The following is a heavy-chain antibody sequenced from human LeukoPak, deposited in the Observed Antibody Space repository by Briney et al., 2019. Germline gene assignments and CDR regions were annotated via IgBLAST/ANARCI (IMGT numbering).Heavy chain of an antibody. CDR2: ISGSGGST. CDR1: GFTFSSYA. Sequence: GGSLRLSCAASGFTFSSYAMSWVRQAPGKGLEWVSAISGSGGSTYYADSVKGRFTISRDNSKSTLYLQMNSLRAEDTAVYYCAKDPYDSSGYFYGYFDYWGQGTLVTVSS. CDR3: AKDPYDSSGYFYGYFDY. D-gene: IGHD3-22*01. V-gene: IGHV3-23*01. J-gene: IGHJ4*02.